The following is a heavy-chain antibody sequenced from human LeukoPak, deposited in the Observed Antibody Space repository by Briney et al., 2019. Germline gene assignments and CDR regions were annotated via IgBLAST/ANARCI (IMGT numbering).Heavy chain of an antibody. CDR3: ASGKYYYDSSGYYSWLNAFDI. Sequence: SETLSLTCTVSGGSISSYYWSWIRQPPGKGLEWIGYIYYSGSTNYNPSLKSRVTISVDTSKNQFSLKLSSVTAADTAVYYCASGKYYYDSSGYYSWLNAFDIWAKGQWSPSLQ. CDR1: GGSISSYY. CDR2: IYYSGST. D-gene: IGHD3-22*01. V-gene: IGHV4-59*01. J-gene: IGHJ3*02.